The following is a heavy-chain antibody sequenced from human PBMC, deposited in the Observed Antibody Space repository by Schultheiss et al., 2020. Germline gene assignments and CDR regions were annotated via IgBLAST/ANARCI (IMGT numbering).Heavy chain of an antibody. Sequence: GGSLRLSCAASGFTFSDYYMSWIRQAPGKGLEWVSYISSSGSTIYYADSVKGRFTISRDNAKNSLYLQMNSLRAEDTAVYYCARVDRITMVRGVPLWGRGTLVTVSS. CDR1: GFTFSDYY. CDR3: ARVDRITMVRGVPL. V-gene: IGHV3-11*04. CDR2: ISSSGSTI. J-gene: IGHJ2*01. D-gene: IGHD3-10*01.